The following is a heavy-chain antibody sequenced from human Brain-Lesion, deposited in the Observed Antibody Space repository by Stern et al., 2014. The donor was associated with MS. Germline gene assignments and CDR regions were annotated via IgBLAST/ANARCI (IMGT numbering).Heavy chain of an antibody. CDR3: ARGYPFFDN. J-gene: IGHJ4*02. CDR2: INPNTGVT. CDR1: GYTFTGFF. D-gene: IGHD2-15*01. V-gene: IGHV1-2*04. Sequence: QLVQSGAEVKKPGASVKVSCTASGYTFTGFFLHWVRQAPGHGLEWVGWINPNTGVTKSAQKFQGWVTLTRDTSINTVYMELNRLKSDDTAVFYCARGYPFFDNWGQGTLVTVSS.